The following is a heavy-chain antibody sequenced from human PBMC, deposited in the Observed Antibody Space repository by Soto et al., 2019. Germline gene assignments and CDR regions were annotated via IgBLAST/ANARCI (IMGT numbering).Heavy chain of an antibody. CDR3: ARMASLREWLVNAYDM. Sequence: GSLRLSCAASGFTVSTNYISWVRQAPGKGLEWVSIIYSGGKTYYADSVKGRFVISRDNSKNTLYLQMNSLRVEDTAVYYCARMASLREWLVNAYDMWGQGTTGTVSS. J-gene: IGHJ3*02. D-gene: IGHD6-19*01. CDR1: GFTVSTNY. CDR2: IYSGGKT. V-gene: IGHV3-53*01.